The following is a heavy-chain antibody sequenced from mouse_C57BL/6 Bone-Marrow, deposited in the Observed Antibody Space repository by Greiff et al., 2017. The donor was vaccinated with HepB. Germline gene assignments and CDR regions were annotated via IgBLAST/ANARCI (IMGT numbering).Heavy chain of an antibody. D-gene: IGHD1-1*01. Sequence: QVQLQQSGAELVRPGASVKLSCKASGYTFTDYYINWVKQRPGQGLEWIARIYPGSGNTYYNEKFKGKATLTAEKSSSTAYMQLSSLTSEDSAVYFCAGGYGSSRDWYFDVWGTGTTVTISS. CDR2: IYPGSGNT. J-gene: IGHJ1*03. CDR1: GYTFTDYY. V-gene: IGHV1-76*01. CDR3: AGGYGSSRDWYFDV.